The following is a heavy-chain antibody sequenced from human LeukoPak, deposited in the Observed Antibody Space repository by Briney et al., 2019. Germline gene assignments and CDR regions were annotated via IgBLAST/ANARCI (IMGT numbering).Heavy chain of an antibody. V-gene: IGHV3-7*01. J-gene: IGHJ4*02. Sequence: GGSLRLSCTASGFTFRSYWMSWVRQAPGKGLEWVANIKQDGSEKNYVDSVKGRFTISRDNAKNSLYLQMNSLRAEDTAVYYCAKDMAYLFDYWGQGTLVTVSS. CDR1: GFTFRSYW. D-gene: IGHD2-2*02. CDR2: IKQDGSEK. CDR3: AKDMAYLFDY.